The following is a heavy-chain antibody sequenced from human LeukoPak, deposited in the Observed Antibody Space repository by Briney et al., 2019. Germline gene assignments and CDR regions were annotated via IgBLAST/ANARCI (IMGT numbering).Heavy chain of an antibody. V-gene: IGHV3-48*03. CDR3: ARDPRYCSGGTCYHESFDI. J-gene: IGHJ3*02. D-gene: IGHD2-15*01. CDR1: GFTFSSYE. CDR2: ISSSGSTI. Sequence: PGGSLRLSCAASGFTFSSYEMNWVRQAPGKGLEWVSYISSSGSTIYYADSVKGRFTISRDNAKNSLYLQANSPRAEDTAVYYCARDPRYCSGGTCYHESFDIWGQGTMVTVSS.